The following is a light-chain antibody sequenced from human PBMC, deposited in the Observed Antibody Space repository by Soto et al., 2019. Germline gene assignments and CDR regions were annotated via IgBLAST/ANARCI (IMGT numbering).Light chain of an antibody. CDR3: CSYAGSSTLWV. CDR1: SSDVGSYNL. CDR2: EVS. J-gene: IGLJ3*02. Sequence: QSALTQPASVSGSPGQSITISCTGTSSDVGSYNLVSWYQQHPGKAPKLMIYEVSKRPSGVSNRFSGSKSGNTASLTISGLQAEDEADYYGCSYAGSSTLWVFGGGTKVTVL. V-gene: IGLV2-23*02.